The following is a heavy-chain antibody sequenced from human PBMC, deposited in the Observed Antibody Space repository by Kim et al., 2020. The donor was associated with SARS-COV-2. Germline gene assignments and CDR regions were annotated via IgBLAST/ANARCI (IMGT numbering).Heavy chain of an antibody. J-gene: IGHJ4*02. V-gene: IGHV4-39*02. Sequence: SRVTISVDTSKNQFSLKLSSVTAADTAMYYCAREGGGRYFDWLSGYYFDYWGQGTLVTVSS. CDR3: AREGGGRYFDWLSGYYFDY. D-gene: IGHD3-9*01.